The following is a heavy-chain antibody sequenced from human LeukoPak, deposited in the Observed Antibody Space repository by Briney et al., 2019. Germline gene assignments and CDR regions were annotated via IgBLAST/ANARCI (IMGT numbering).Heavy chain of an antibody. CDR1: GYTFTSYD. Sequence: APVKVSCKASGYTFTSYDINWVRQATGQGLEWMGWMNPNSGNTGYAQKFQGRVTMTRNTSISTAYMELSSLRSEDTAVYYCASSREYCSGGSCYYFDYWGQGTLVTVSS. CDR2: MNPNSGNT. CDR3: ASSREYCSGGSCYYFDY. D-gene: IGHD2-15*01. V-gene: IGHV1-8*01. J-gene: IGHJ4*02.